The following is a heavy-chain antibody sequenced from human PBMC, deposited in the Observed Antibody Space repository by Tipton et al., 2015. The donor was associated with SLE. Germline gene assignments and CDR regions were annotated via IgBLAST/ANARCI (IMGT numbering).Heavy chain of an antibody. CDR3: EGAATGTNYYMDV. CDR2: ISYTGST. V-gene: IGHV4-39*07. CDR1: GGSISSGYYY. Sequence: LRLSCSVSGGSISSGYYYWGWVRQPPGKGLESIGSISYTGSTYYTLSLKSRVSISVDKSKNQFFLKLTSVTAADTAMYYCEGAATGTNYYMDVWGKGTTVTVSS. D-gene: IGHD3-10*01. J-gene: IGHJ6*03.